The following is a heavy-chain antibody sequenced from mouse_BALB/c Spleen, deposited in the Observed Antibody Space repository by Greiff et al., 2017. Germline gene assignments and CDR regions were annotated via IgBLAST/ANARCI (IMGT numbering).Heavy chain of an antibody. Sequence: VQLVESGGGLVKPGGSLKLSCAASGFTFSDYYMYWVRQTPEKRLEWVATISDGGSYTYYPDSVKGRFTISRDNAKNNLYLQMSSLKSEDTAMYYCARGYGNYVGYWGQGTTLTVSS. CDR2: ISDGGSYT. CDR1: GFTFSDYY. V-gene: IGHV5-4*02. J-gene: IGHJ2*01. CDR3: ARGYGNYVGY. D-gene: IGHD2-10*02.